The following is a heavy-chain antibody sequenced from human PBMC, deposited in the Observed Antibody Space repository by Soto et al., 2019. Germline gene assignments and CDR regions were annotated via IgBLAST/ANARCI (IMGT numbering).Heavy chain of an antibody. D-gene: IGHD2-2*01. J-gene: IGHJ4*02. CDR1: GGTFSNSA. CDR2: IIPIFATP. Sequence: QVQLVQSGAEVKKPGSSVKVSCKASGGTFSNSAISWVRQAPGQGLEWMGGIIPIFATPKYAQQFQGRVSMTADESTSTDYMELSSLRSEDTAVYYCARRRGDQELEVVPAANHFDYWGQGTLVTVSS. V-gene: IGHV1-69*01. CDR3: ARRRGDQELEVVPAANHFDY.